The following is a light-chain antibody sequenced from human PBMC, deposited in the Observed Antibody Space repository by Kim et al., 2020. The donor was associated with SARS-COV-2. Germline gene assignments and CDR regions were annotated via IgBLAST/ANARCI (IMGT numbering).Light chain of an antibody. CDR2: SNN. V-gene: IGLV1-44*01. CDR3: ATWDDSLNSWV. J-gene: IGLJ3*02. CDR1: SSNIGGRT. Sequence: GPRVTSSWSGSSSNIGGRTVNWYQQLPGTAPKLLIFSNNLRPSGVPDRFSGSKSGTSASLAISGLQSEDESDYYCATWDDSLNSWVFGGGTKLTVL.